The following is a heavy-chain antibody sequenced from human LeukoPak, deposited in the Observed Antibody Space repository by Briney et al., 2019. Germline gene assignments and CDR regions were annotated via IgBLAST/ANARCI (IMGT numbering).Heavy chain of an antibody. J-gene: IGHJ4*02. Sequence: GGSLRLSCVASGFNFHNAWMSWVRQAPGKGLEWVGRIKSKIDAGTTDYVAPVKGRFTISRDDSKNTMYLQMNSLKIEDTAVYYCTTHGGYSSSPWTGGYWGQGTLVTVS. V-gene: IGHV3-15*01. CDR1: GFNFHNAW. D-gene: IGHD6-6*01. CDR2: IKSKIDAGTT. CDR3: TTHGGYSSSPWTGGY.